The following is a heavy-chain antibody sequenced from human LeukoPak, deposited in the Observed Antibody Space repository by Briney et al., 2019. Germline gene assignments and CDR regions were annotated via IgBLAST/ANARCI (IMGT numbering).Heavy chain of an antibody. Sequence: SSEILSLTCTVSGGSISSSSYYWGWIRQPPGKGLEWVSYISSSSSTIYYADSVKGRFTISRDNAKNSLYLQMNSLRAEDTAVYYCARDRGYCSSTSCYGRYYYYGMDVWGQGTTVTVSS. CDR1: GGSISSSS. J-gene: IGHJ6*02. CDR2: ISSSSSTI. CDR3: ARDRGYCSSTSCYGRYYYYGMDV. D-gene: IGHD2-2*01. V-gene: IGHV3-48*01.